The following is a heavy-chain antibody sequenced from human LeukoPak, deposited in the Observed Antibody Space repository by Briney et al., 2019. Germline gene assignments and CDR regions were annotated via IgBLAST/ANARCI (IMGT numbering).Heavy chain of an antibody. V-gene: IGHV3-21*01. CDR1: GFTFSSYS. J-gene: IGHJ5*02. CDR2: ISSSSSYI. Sequence: GRSLRLSCAASGFTFSSYSMNWVRQAPGKGLEWVSSISSSSSYIYYADSVKGRFTISRDNAKNSLYLQMNSLRAEDTAVYYCARGPRGKYQLLSATLDWFDPWGQGTLVTVSS. CDR3: ARGPRGKYQLLSATLDWFDP. D-gene: IGHD2-2*01.